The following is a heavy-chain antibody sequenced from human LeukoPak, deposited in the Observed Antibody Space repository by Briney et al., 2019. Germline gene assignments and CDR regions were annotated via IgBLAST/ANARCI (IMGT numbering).Heavy chain of an antibody. CDR2: IIPIFGTA. J-gene: IGHJ3*02. V-gene: IGHV1-69*13. Sequence: SVKVSCKASGGTFSSYAISLVRQAPGQGLEWMGGIIPIFGTANYAQKFQGGVTITPDESTSTAYMELSSLRSEDTAVYYCARDIVVVPAAGGGAFDIWGQGTMVTVSS. D-gene: IGHD2-2*01. CDR3: ARDIVVVPAAGGGAFDI. CDR1: GGTFSSYA.